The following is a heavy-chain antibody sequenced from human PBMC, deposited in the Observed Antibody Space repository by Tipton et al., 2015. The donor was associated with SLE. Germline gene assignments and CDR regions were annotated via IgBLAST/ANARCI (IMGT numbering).Heavy chain of an antibody. D-gene: IGHD6-6*01. CDR2: IYYSGST. CDR1: GGSISSSSYY. J-gene: IGHJ6*03. CDR3: ARHLPRHSSSWYIDV. Sequence: TLSLTCTVSGGSISSSSYYWGWIRQPPGKGLEWIGSIYYSGSTYYNPSLKSRVTISVDTSKNQFSLKLSSVTAADTAVYYCARHLPRHSSSWYIDVRGKGTTVTVSS. V-gene: IGHV4-39*01.